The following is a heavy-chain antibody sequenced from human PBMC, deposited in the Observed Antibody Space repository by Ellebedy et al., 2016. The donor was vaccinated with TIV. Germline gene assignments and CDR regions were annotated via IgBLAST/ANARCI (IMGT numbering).Heavy chain of an antibody. CDR1: GFTFNSHG. D-gene: IGHD2-15*01. CDR3: ARGDRLQTWSKHFDY. CDR2: INAYHGIT. J-gene: IGHJ4*02. V-gene: IGHV1-18*04. Sequence: AASVKVSCKASGFTFNSHGLAWVRQPPPLGLECLGWINAYHGITNYAEKFQGRVTMTIDTLTSTAYMDLRDLTSDDTAIYYCARGDRLQTWSKHFDYWGQGTVVTVTS.